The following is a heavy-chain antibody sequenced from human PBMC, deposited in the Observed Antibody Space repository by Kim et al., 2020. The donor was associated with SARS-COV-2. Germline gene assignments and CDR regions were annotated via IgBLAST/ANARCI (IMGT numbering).Heavy chain of an antibody. CDR2: IIPILGIA. J-gene: IGHJ3*02. D-gene: IGHD3-22*01. CDR3: ARETIRITMMVVVDRAFDI. CDR1: GGTFSSYT. V-gene: IGHV1-69*04. Sequence: SVKVSCKASGGTFSSYTISWVRQAPGQGLEWMGRIIPILGIANYAQKFQGRVTITADKSTSTAYMELSSLRSEDTAVYYCARETIRITMMVVVDRAFDIWGQGTMVTVSS.